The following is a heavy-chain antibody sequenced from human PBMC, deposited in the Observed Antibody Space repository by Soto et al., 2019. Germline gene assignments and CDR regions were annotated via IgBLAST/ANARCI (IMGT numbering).Heavy chain of an antibody. J-gene: IGHJ4*02. CDR3: ARGGRGYRFGYIDY. D-gene: IGHD5-18*01. CDR1: DGTFGDYC. CDR2: INHSGST. V-gene: IGHV4-34*01. Sequence: SEPLSHSNTVYDGTFGDYCWRWISKHPGKGLEWIGEINHSGSTNYNPSLKSRVTISIDTSKNQFSLKLSSVTAADTVVYYCARGGRGYRFGYIDYWGQGTLVTVSS.